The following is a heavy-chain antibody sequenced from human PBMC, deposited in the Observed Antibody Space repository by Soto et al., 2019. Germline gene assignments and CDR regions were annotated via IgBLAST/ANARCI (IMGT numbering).Heavy chain of an antibody. D-gene: IGHD5-18*01. CDR1: GYTFTSYY. Sequence: ASVKVSCKASGYTFTSYYMHWVRQAPGQGLEWMGIINPSGGSTSYAQKFQGRFTISRDDSKSIAYLQMNSLKTEDTAVYYCTRAGDGYSTYNWFDSWGQGTLVTVSS. CDR2: INPSGGST. CDR3: TRAGDGYSTYNWFDS. J-gene: IGHJ5*01. V-gene: IGHV1-46*03.